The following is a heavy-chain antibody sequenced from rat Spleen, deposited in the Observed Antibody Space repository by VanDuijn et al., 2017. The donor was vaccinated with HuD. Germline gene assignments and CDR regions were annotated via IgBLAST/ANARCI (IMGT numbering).Heavy chain of an antibody. D-gene: IGHD1-9*01. J-gene: IGHJ2*01. CDR2: ISTSGDNT. CDR1: GFIFSFFP. V-gene: IGHV5-46*01. CDR3: ARRHYGYTDYFDY. Sequence: EVQLVESGGGLVQPGRSMKLSCAASGFIFSFFPMAWVRQTPTKGLEWVATISTSGDNTYYRDSVKGRFTISRDDAKRTLFLQMDSLRSEDTATYYCARRHYGYTDYFDYWGQGVMVTVSS.